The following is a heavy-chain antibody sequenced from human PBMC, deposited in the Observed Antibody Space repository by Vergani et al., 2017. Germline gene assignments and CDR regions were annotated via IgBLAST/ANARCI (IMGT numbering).Heavy chain of an antibody. CDR2: IKSKTDGGTT. V-gene: IGHV3-15*01. J-gene: IGHJ6*03. CDR1: GFTFNNAW. D-gene: IGHD2-8*02. CDR3: TTVTVGGSYYYYYYMDV. Sequence: EVQLVESGGGLVKPGGSLRLSCAASGFTFNNAWMSWVRQAPGKGLEWVGHIKSKTDGGTTDYAAPVKGRFTISRDDSKNTLYLQMKSLKTEDTAVYYCTTVTVGGSYYYYYYMDVWGKGTTVTVSS.